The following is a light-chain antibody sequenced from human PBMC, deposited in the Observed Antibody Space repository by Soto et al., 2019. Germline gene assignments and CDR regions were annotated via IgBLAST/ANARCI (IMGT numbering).Light chain of an antibody. CDR2: DVS. CDR1: SSDVGGYNY. J-gene: IGLJ1*01. CDR3: SSYTSSGTRYV. Sequence: QSALTQPASVSGSPGQSITISCTGTSSDVGGYNYVSWYQQHPGKAPKVMIYDVSNRPSGVSNRFSGSKSGNTASLTISGLQAEDEADYYCSSYTSSGTRYVFGTGTKLTVL. V-gene: IGLV2-14*01.